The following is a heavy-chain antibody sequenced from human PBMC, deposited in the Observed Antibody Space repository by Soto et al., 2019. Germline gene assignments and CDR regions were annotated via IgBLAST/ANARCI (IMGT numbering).Heavy chain of an antibody. J-gene: IGHJ4*02. Sequence: QVQLVQSGHEVKRPASSVKVSCKASGGTFSGFAVSWVRQAPGQGLEWLGAIIPFFGTTFCAHKFQGRVTITTDESSNTVYLDLSSLTSEDTALYYCATLASPYSTGTSDSVASHWGQGTLVTVSS. V-gene: IGHV1-69*01. D-gene: IGHD1-1*01. CDR1: GGTFSGFA. CDR3: ATLASPYSTGTSDSVASH. CDR2: IIPFFGTT.